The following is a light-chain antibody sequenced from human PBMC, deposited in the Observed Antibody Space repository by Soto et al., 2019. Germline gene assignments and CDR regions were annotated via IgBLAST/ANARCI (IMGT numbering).Light chain of an antibody. Sequence: QSALTQPASVSGSPGQSITVSCTATSDDIGRYNHVSWYQQHPGKAPKLMISEVTNRPSGVSNRFSGSKSGNTASLTISRLQAEDEADYYCASYRTINTDVFGSWPKVTV. CDR2: EVT. CDR1: SDDIGRYNH. V-gene: IGLV2-14*01. CDR3: ASYRTINTDV. J-gene: IGLJ1*01.